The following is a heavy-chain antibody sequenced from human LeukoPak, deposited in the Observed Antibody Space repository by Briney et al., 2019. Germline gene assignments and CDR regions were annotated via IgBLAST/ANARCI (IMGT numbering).Heavy chain of an antibody. J-gene: IGHJ4*02. Sequence: GGSLRLSCAASGFTFSSYWMSWVRQAPGKGLEWVANIKKDGSEKYYVDSVKGRFTISRDNAKNSLYLQMNSLRAEDTAVYYCARGDLWFGELFFDYWGQGTLVTVSS. V-gene: IGHV3-7*01. CDR2: IKKDGSEK. D-gene: IGHD3-10*01. CDR1: GFTFSSYW. CDR3: ARGDLWFGELFFDY.